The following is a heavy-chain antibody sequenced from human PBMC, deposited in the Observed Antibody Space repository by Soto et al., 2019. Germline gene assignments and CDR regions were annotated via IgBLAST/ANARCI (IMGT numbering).Heavy chain of an antibody. V-gene: IGHV5-51*01. J-gene: IGHJ6*02. CDR2: IDPGDSDT. D-gene: IGHD2-2*01. CDR3: AAGIVVVPAAWAYYYGMDV. Sequence: GESLKISCKGSGYTFTSYWIGWVRQMPGKGLEWMGIIDPGDSDTRYSPSFQGQVTISADKSISTAYLQWSSLKASDTAMYYCAAGIVVVPAAWAYYYGMDVWGQGTTVTVSS. CDR1: GYTFTSYW.